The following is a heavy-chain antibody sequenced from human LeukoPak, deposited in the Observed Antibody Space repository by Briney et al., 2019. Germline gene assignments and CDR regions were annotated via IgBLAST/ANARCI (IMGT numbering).Heavy chain of an antibody. J-gene: IGHJ6*03. V-gene: IGHV4-38-2*01. Sequence: SETLSLTCAVSGYSISSGYYWGWIRQPPGKGLERIGSIYHSGSTYYNPSLKSRVTISVDTSKNQFSLKLSSVTAADTAVYYCARQTEYQLPYYYYYMDVWGKGTTVTVSS. CDR2: IYHSGST. D-gene: IGHD2-2*01. CDR1: GYSISSGYY. CDR3: ARQTEYQLPYYYYYMDV.